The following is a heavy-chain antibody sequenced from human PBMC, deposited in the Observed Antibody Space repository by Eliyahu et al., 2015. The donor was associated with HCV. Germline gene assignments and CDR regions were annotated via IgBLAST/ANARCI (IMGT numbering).Heavy chain of an antibody. CDR1: GGSINNXNYY. J-gene: IGHJ3*02. Sequence: QLQLQESGPGLVKPSETLSLTCTVSGGSINNXNYYWGWIRQPPGKGLEWIGNIYYSGRTHYNPSLKSRVIISVDKSKNHFSLNVSSVTAADTAVYYCASSALEYYYEKRRFDIWGQGTMVTVSS. CDR2: IYYSGRT. D-gene: IGHD3-22*01. V-gene: IGHV4-39*02. CDR3: ASSALEYYYEKRRFDI.